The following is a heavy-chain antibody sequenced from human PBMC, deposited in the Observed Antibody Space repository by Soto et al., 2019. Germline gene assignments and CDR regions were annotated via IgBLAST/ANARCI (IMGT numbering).Heavy chain of an antibody. J-gene: IGHJ4*02. Sequence: GASVKISCKASGGTFSSYAISWVRQAPGQGLEWMGGIIPIFGTANYAQKFQGRVTITADESTSTAYMELSSLRAEDTAVYYCANDPSGTILFDYWGQGTLVTVS. CDR1: GGTFSSYA. V-gene: IGHV1-69*13. CDR3: ANDPSGTILFDY. CDR2: IIPIFGTA. D-gene: IGHD1-7*01.